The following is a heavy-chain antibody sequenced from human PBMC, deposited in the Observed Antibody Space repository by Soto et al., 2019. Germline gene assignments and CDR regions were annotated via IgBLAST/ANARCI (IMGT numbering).Heavy chain of an antibody. CDR3: ARQPIVVVPAAQADYYYYYGMDV. J-gene: IGHJ6*02. D-gene: IGHD2-2*01. V-gene: IGHV5-10-1*01. CDR1: GYSFTSYW. Sequence: GESLKISCKGSGYSFTSYWISWVRQMPGKGLEWMGRIDPSDSYTNYSPSFQGHVTISADKSISTAYLQWSSLKASDTAMYYCARQPIVVVPAAQADYYYYYGMDVWGQGTTVTVSS. CDR2: IDPSDSYT.